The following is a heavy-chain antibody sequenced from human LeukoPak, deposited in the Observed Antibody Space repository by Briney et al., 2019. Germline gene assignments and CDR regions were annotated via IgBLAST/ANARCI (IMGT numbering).Heavy chain of an antibody. Sequence: SETLSLTCAVYGGSFSGYYWSWIRQPPGKGLEWIGEINHSGSTNYNPSLKSRVTISVDTSKNQFPLKLSSVTAADTAVYYCARVGYSGYDYRGYFDYWGQGTLVTVSS. J-gene: IGHJ4*02. V-gene: IGHV4-34*01. D-gene: IGHD5-12*01. CDR3: ARVGYSGYDYRGYFDY. CDR2: INHSGST. CDR1: GGSFSGYY.